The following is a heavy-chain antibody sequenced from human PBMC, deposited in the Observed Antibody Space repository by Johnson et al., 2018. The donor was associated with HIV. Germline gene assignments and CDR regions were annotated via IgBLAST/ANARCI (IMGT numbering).Heavy chain of an antibody. Sequence: DVQVVESGGVVVQPGGSLRLSCAASGFTFDDYAMHWVRQAPGKGLEWVSLINWNGGSTGYADSVKGRFTISRDNAKNSLYLQMNSLRAEDTALYYCARGGFGFTMIVPVDIWGQGTMVTVSS. D-gene: IGHD3-22*01. CDR3: ARGGFGFTMIVPVDI. CDR1: GFTFDDYA. CDR2: INWNGGST. J-gene: IGHJ3*02. V-gene: IGHV3-20*04.